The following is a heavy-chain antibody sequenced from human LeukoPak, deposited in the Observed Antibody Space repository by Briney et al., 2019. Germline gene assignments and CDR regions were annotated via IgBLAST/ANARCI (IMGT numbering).Heavy chain of an antibody. CDR1: GLTVSNKY. CDR2: IYDSGST. CDR3: ARESPSGWDRTGYAFDI. D-gene: IGHD6-19*01. V-gene: IGHV3-53*01. Sequence: PGGSLRLSCAASGLTVSNKYMNWVRQAPGKGLEWVSTIYDSGSTYYADSVKGRFTISRDNAKNSLYLQMNSLRAEDTAVYYCARESPSGWDRTGYAFDIWGQGTMVTVSS. J-gene: IGHJ3*02.